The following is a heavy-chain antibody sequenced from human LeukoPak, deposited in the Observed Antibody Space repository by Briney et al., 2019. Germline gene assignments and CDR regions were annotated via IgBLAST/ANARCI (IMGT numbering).Heavy chain of an antibody. CDR2: IYSSGTT. J-gene: IGHJ4*02. D-gene: IGHD2-15*01. Sequence: PSETLSLTCTVSGGSISSYYWSWIRQPAGKGLEWIGRIYSSGTTNYNPSLKSRVTMSVDTSKNQFSLKLSSVTAADTAVYYCAGGYCGGGSCRTFYFDYWGQGAPVTVSS. CDR3: AGGYCGGGSCRTFYFDY. V-gene: IGHV4-4*07. CDR1: GGSISSYY.